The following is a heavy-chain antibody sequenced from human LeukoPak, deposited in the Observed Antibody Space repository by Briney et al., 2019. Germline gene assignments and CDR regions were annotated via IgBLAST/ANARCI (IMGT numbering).Heavy chain of an antibody. D-gene: IGHD1-26*01. V-gene: IGHV4-39*07. J-gene: IGHJ4*02. CDR3: ASLDSVGATLDY. CDR1: GGSVSSSTDY. CDR2: MFYSGST. Sequence: SETLSLTCTVSGGSVSSSTDYWGWIRQPPGKGLEWIGSMFYSGSTNYNPSLKSRVTISVDTSKNQFSLKLSSVTAADTAVYYCASLDSVGATLDYWGQGTLVTVSS.